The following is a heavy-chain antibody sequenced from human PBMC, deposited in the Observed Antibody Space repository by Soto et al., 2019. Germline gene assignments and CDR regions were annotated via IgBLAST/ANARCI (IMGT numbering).Heavy chain of an antibody. CDR1: GYTFTNYG. V-gene: IGHV1-18*01. CDR2: ISGFNGNT. D-gene: IGHD4-17*01. CDR3: ARGHGDYIGDFDY. J-gene: IGHJ4*02. Sequence: QVQLVQSGTEVKKSGASVKVSCKASGYTFTNYGISWVRQAPGQGLEWVGWISGFNGNTNYAQKLQGRVTMGTDTSTSTAYMQLRSLRSDATAVYYCARGHGDYIGDFDYWGQGTLVTVSS.